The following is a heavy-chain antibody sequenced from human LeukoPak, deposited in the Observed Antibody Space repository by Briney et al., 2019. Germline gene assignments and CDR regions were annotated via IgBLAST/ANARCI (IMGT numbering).Heavy chain of an antibody. CDR1: GYTFTGYY. CDR3: ARASQKYNWFDP. CDR2: INPNSGGT. Sequence: ASVKVSRXASGYTFTGYYMHWVRQAPGQGLGWMGRINPNSGGTNYAQKFQGRVTMTRDTSISTAYMELSRLRSDDTAVYYCARASQKYNWFDPWGQGTLVTVSS. J-gene: IGHJ5*02. V-gene: IGHV1-2*06.